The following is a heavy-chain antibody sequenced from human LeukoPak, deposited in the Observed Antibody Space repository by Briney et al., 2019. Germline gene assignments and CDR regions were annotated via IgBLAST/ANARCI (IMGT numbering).Heavy chain of an antibody. V-gene: IGHV4-30-4*08. CDR2: IYYSGST. CDR3: ARVSSGWYRGAFDI. Sequence: SQTLSLTCTVSGGSISSGDYYWSWIRQPPGKGLEWIGYIYYSGSTYYNPSLKSRVTISVDTSKNQFSLKLSSVTAADTAVYYCARVSSGWYRGAFDIWGQGTMVTVSP. J-gene: IGHJ3*02. CDR1: GGSISSGDYY. D-gene: IGHD6-19*01.